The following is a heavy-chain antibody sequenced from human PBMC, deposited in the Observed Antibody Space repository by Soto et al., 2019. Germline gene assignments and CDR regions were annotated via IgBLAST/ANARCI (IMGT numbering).Heavy chain of an antibody. CDR3: ARERTLVGRSWYRKSWYFDY. V-gene: IGHV4-59*01. Sequence: SETLSLTCTVSGGSISSYYWSWIRQPPGKGLEWIGYIYYSGSTNYNPSPKSRITISVDTSKNQCSLKLRSVTAADTAVYYCARERTLVGRSWYRKSWYFDYWGQGTLVTVAS. J-gene: IGHJ4*02. CDR1: GGSISSYY. CDR2: IYYSGST. D-gene: IGHD6-13*01.